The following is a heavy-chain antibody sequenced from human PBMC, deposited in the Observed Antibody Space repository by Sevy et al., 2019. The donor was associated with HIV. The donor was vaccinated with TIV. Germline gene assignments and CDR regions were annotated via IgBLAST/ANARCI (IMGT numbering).Heavy chain of an antibody. D-gene: IGHD1-20*01. Sequence: SETLSLTCSISGGSITTGPYYWAWIRQSPGKGPEWLGSMYGTVEPNGNTYYNPTLKTRIDMSLDKSNNRFALGLRSVIDADTAVYFCAKSLKAWYDFPAFDHWSQRIPVTVSS. CDR1: GGSITTGPYY. J-gene: IGHJ4*02. V-gene: IGHV4-39*02. CDR2: MYGTVEPNGNT. CDR3: AKSLKAWYDFPAFDH.